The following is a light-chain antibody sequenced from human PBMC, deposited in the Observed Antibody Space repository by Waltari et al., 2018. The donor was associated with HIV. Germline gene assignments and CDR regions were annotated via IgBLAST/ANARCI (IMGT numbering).Light chain of an antibody. V-gene: IGLV2-8*01. CDR1: SSDGGGYNY. CDR3: SSYAGSFWV. Sequence: QSALTQPPSASGSPGQSVTISCTGTSSDGGGYNYVSWYQQHPGKAPKLMIYEVSKRPSGVPDRFFGSKSGNTASLTVSGLQAEDEADYYCSSYAGSFWVFGGGTKLTVL. J-gene: IGLJ3*02. CDR2: EVS.